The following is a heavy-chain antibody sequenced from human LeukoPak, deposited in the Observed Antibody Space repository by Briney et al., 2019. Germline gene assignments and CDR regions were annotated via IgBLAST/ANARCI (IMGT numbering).Heavy chain of an antibody. CDR2: IRHDGNEK. CDR3: ARYCSGGSCHHTDAFDI. D-gene: IGHD2-15*01. CDR1: GFTLRSYG. J-gene: IGHJ3*02. Sequence: GGSLRLSCAASGFTLRSYGMHWVRQAPGKGLEWVTYIRHDGNEKYYADSVKGRFTISRDNSKNTLYLQMNSLRAEDTAVYYCARYCSGGSCHHTDAFDIWGQGTMVTVSS. V-gene: IGHV3-30*02.